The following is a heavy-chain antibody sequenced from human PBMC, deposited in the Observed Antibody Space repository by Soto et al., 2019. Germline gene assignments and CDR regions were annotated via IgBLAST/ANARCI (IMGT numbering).Heavy chain of an antibody. V-gene: IGHV3-48*02. D-gene: IGHD2-21*02. CDR3: ARDGPLAYCGGDCYSDGMDV. CDR1: GFTFSSYS. Sequence: GGSLRLSCAASGFTFSSYSMNWVRQAPGKGLEWVSYISSSSSTIYYADSVKGRFTISRDNAKNSLYLQMNSLRDEDTAVYYCARDGPLAYCGGDCYSDGMDVWGQGTTVTVSS. CDR2: ISSSSSTI. J-gene: IGHJ6*02.